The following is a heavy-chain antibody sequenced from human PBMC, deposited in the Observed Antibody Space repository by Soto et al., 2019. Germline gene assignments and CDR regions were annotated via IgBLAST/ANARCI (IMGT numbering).Heavy chain of an antibody. CDR1: GFTFSSYA. CDR3: AKGPYGDYSGGY. J-gene: IGHJ4*02. CDR2: ISGSGGST. D-gene: IGHD4-17*01. Sequence: EVQLLESGGGLVQPGGSLRLSCAASGFTFSSYAMSWVRQAPGKGLEWVSAISGSGGSTYYADSVKGRFTISRDNSKNTLYMQMNSLRAEDTAVYYCAKGPYGDYSGGYWCQGTLVTVSS. V-gene: IGHV3-23*01.